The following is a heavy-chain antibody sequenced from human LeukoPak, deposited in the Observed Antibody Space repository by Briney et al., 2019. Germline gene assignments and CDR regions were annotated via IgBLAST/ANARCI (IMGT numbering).Heavy chain of an antibody. CDR2: INHSGST. V-gene: IGHV4-34*01. J-gene: IGHJ3*02. CDR3: ARDGYYGLDAFDI. CDR1: GGSFTDYY. D-gene: IGHD3-10*01. Sequence: PSETLSLTCAVYGGSFTDYYWSWIRHLPGKGLEWTGEINHSGSTNYNPSLKRRVTISVDTSKNQFSLKLSSVTAADTAVYYCARDGYYGLDAFDIWGQGTMVTVSS.